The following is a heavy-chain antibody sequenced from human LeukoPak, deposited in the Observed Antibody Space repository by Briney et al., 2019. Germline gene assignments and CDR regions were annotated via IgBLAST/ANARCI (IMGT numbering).Heavy chain of an antibody. CDR1: GYSISSGYY. J-gene: IGHJ4*02. Sequence: SETLSLTCAVSGYSISSGYYWGWIRQPPGKGLEWIGSIYHSGSTYYNPSLKSRVAISVDTSKNQFSLKLSSVTAADTAVYYCARDMGFGEPSWVAWGQGTLVTVSS. CDR2: IYHSGST. CDR3: ARDMGFGEPSWVA. V-gene: IGHV4-38-2*02. D-gene: IGHD3-10*01.